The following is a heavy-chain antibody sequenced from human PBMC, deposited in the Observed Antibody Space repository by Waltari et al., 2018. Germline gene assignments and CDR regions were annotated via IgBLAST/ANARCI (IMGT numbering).Heavy chain of an antibody. Sequence: QVQLVQSGAEVKKPGASVKVSCKVSGYTLTELSMHWVRQAPGKGLGWMGGVDPEEGETIYAAKFQGRVTMTEDTATDTAYMELSSLRSEDTAVYYGATDLGYLRFGELLWFGGVDYWGQGTLVTVSS. CDR3: ATDLGYLRFGELLWFGGVDY. V-gene: IGHV1-24*01. CDR2: VDPEEGET. CDR1: GYTLTELS. J-gene: IGHJ4*02. D-gene: IGHD3-10*01.